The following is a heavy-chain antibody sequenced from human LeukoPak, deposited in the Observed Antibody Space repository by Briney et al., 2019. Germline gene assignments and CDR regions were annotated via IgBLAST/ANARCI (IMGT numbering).Heavy chain of an antibody. CDR1: GFTFSSYA. Sequence: PGGSLRLSCAASGFTFSSYAIHWVRQAPGKGLEWVAVISYDGSNKYYADSAKGRFTISRDNSENTLYLQMSSLRAEDTAVYYCARVASITFGGVMVIDEYFQHWGQGTLVTVSS. CDR3: ARVASITFGGVMVIDEYFQH. J-gene: IGHJ1*01. D-gene: IGHD3-16*01. V-gene: IGHV3-30-3*01. CDR2: ISYDGSNK.